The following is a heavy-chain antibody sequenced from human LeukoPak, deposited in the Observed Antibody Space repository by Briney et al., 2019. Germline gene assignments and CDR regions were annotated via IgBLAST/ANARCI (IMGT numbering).Heavy chain of an antibody. J-gene: IGHJ3*02. Sequence: PSETLSLTCTVSGGSISSYYWSWIRQPPGKGLEGIGYIYYSGSTNYNPSLKSRVTISVDTSKNQFSLKLSSVTAADTAVYYCARELGYCSSTSCSPRDAFDIWGQGTMVTVSS. CDR3: ARELGYCSSTSCSPRDAFDI. D-gene: IGHD2-2*01. CDR2: IYYSGST. V-gene: IGHV4-59*01. CDR1: GGSISSYY.